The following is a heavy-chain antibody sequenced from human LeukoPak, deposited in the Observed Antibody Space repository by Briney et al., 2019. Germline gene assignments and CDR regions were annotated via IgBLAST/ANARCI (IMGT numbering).Heavy chain of an antibody. CDR3: ARVDYYYMDV. CDR2: IYTSGST. J-gene: IGHJ6*03. CDR1: GGSISSYY. Sequence: SETLSLSCTVSGGSISSYYWSWIGQPAGKGLEWIGRIYTSGSTNYNPSLKSRVTISVDTSKNQFSLKLSSVTAADTAVYYCARVDYYYMDVWGKGTTVTVSS. V-gene: IGHV4-4*07.